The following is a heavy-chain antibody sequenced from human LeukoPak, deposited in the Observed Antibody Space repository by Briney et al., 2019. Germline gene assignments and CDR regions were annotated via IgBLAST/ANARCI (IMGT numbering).Heavy chain of an antibody. CDR3: ARGDTAMVT. D-gene: IGHD5-18*01. Sequence: SETLSLTCTVSGGSISSGGYYWSWIRQHPGKGLEWIGYIYYSGSTYYNPSLKSRVTISVDTSKNQFSLNLSSVTAADTAGYYCARGDTAMVTWGQGTLVTVSS. V-gene: IGHV4-31*03. J-gene: IGHJ5*02. CDR1: GGSISSGGYY. CDR2: IYYSGST.